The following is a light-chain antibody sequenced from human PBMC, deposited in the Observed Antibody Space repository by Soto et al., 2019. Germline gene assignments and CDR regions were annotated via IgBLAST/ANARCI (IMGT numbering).Light chain of an antibody. J-gene: IGKJ1*01. V-gene: IGKV1-27*01. CDR3: QKYNNSPWT. Sequence: DLQMTQSPSSLCASVGDRVTITCRASQGISNFLAWYQQKPGKVPKLLIYAASTLESGVSSRFSGSGSGTDFTLTISRLQPEDVATYYCQKYNNSPWTFGQGTKVEIK. CDR2: AAS. CDR1: QGISNF.